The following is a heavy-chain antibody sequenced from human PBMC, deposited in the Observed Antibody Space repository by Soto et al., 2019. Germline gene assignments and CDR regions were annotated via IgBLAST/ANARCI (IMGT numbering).Heavy chain of an antibody. CDR1: GYTFTSYG. CDR3: ARVSPSSRAAEP. D-gene: IGHD6-13*01. Sequence: QVQLVQSGAEVKKPGASVRVSCKASGYTFTSYGISWVRQAPGQGLEWMGWISAYNGNTNYAQSLQGRVTTTTDTSTTTAYMELRSLKSVDPAVYYFARVSPSSRAAEPWGQGTLVTVS. V-gene: IGHV1-18*01. J-gene: IGHJ4*02. CDR2: ISAYNGNT.